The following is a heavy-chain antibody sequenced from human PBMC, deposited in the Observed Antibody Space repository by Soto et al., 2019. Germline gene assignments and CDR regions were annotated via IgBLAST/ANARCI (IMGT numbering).Heavy chain of an antibody. CDR2: IWYDGSNK. CDR3: AXEKDCSSASCYRGHFDY. CDR1: GFTFSTYA. D-gene: IGHD2-2*01. V-gene: IGHV3-33*01. Sequence: GGSLRLSCAASGFTFSTYAMHWVRQAPGKGLEWVAAIWYDGSNKYYADSVKGQFIISRDNSKNTLYLQMNSLRAEDTAVYYCAXEKDCSSASCYRGHFDYWGQGTLVTVSS. J-gene: IGHJ4*02.